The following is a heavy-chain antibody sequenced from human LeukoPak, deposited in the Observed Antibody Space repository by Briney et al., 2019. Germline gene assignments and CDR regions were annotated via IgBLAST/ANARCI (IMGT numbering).Heavy chain of an antibody. CDR3: AKDPGGGDHWYFDY. CDR1: GGTFSSYA. D-gene: IGHD2-21*02. Sequence: SVKVSCKASGGTFSSYAISWVRQAPGQGLEWMGRIIPILGIANYAQKFQGRVTITADKSTSTAYMELSSLRAEDTAFYYCAKDPGGGDHWYFDYWGQGTLVTVSS. V-gene: IGHV1-69*04. CDR2: IIPILGIA. J-gene: IGHJ4*02.